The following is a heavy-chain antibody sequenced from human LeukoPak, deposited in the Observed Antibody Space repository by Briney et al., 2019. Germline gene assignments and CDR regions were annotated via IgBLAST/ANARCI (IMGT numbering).Heavy chain of an antibody. D-gene: IGHD3-22*01. CDR3: ARGLYPTYYYDSSGYYS. CDR1: GFTFSSYA. Sequence: GRSLRLSCAASGFTFSSYAMHWVRQAPGKGLEWVAVISYDGSNKYYADSVKGRFTISRDNSKNTLYLQMNSLRAEDTAVYYCARGLYPTYYYDSSGYYSWGQGTLATVSS. V-gene: IGHV3-30*01. CDR2: ISYDGSNK. J-gene: IGHJ4*02.